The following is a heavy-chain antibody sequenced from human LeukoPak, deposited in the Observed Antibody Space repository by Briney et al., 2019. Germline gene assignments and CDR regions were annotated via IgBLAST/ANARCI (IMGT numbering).Heavy chain of an antibody. J-gene: IGHJ4*02. CDR1: GFTSGSYT. CDR3: ARGFGSGTYFIAG. V-gene: IGHV3-30-3*01. D-gene: IGHD3-10*01. Sequence: PGKSLKLPCAASGFTSGSYTLPGFRQAPGKGLEWVAFISFDGSNNYADSVKGRFTISRDNSNNTLYLQMNSLRTEDTAVYYCARGFGSGTYFIAGWSQGTLVTVSS. CDR2: ISFDGSNN.